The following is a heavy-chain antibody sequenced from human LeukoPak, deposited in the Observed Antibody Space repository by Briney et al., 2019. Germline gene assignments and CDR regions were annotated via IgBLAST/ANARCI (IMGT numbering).Heavy chain of an antibody. V-gene: IGHV1-69*05. CDR1: GGTFNNSA. D-gene: IGHD4-17*01. Sequence: SGKVSCKTSGGTFNNSAISWVRQAPGQGLEWLGGIMPLFGKAGYEEKSQGRLTITKDEYTRTVYLELTSLTSDDTAVYYCARDVHGDYGSGWFDPWGQGTLVSVSS. CDR3: ARDVHGDYGSGWFDP. CDR2: IMPLFGKA. J-gene: IGHJ5*02.